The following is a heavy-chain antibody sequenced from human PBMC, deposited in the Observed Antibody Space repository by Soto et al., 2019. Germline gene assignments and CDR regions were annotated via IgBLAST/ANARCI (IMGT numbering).Heavy chain of an antibody. V-gene: IGHV3-23*01. CDR3: AKEVDFGVQNYYYGMDV. CDR2: ISGSGGST. D-gene: IGHD3-3*01. CDR1: GFTFSSYA. Sequence: GGSLRLSCAASGFTFSSYAMSWVRQAPGKGLEWVSAISGSGGSTYYADSVKGRFTISRDNSRNTLYLQMSSLRAEDTAVYYCAKEVDFGVQNYYYGMDVWGQGTTVTVSS. J-gene: IGHJ6*02.